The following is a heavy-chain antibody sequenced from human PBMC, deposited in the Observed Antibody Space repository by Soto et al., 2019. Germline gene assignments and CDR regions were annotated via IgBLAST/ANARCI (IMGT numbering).Heavy chain of an antibody. J-gene: IGHJ6*02. CDR1: GFTFSSYG. CDR2: ISYDGSNK. Sequence: PGGSLRLSCAASGFTFSSYGMHWVRQAPGKGLEWVAVISYDGSNKYYADSVKGRFTISRDNSKNTLYLQMNSLRAEDTAVYYCAKNYYDSSGYRYYYYGMDVWGQGTTVTVSS. V-gene: IGHV3-30*18. CDR3: AKNYYDSSGYRYYYYGMDV. D-gene: IGHD3-22*01.